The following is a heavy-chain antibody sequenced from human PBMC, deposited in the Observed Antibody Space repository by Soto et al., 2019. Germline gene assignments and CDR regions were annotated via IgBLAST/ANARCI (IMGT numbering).Heavy chain of an antibody. D-gene: IGHD2-21*02. V-gene: IGHV4-34*01. CDR2: INHHGGT. Sequence: PPESLSLACAVYVGSISGYYWCWIRQRPGKGLEWMGDINHHGGTNYNPSFMMRVTISLDTSKNQFSLKLSSVTAADTAVYYCARGRGGYGVVVTAILGYHYYGMDVWGQGTTVTVSS. CDR3: ARGRGGYGVVVTAILGYHYYGMDV. J-gene: IGHJ6*02. CDR1: VGSISGYY.